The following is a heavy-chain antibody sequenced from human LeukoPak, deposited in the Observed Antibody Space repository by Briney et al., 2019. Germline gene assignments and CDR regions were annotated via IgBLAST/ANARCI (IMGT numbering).Heavy chain of an antibody. J-gene: IGHJ4*02. D-gene: IGHD3-9*01. V-gene: IGHV3-23*01. CDR2: ISGSGGST. CDR3: AKRTGYFDEWNYYFDY. CDR1: GFTFSSYA. Sequence: GGSLRLSCAASGFTFSSYAMSWVRQAPGKGLEWVSAISGSGGSTYYADSVKGRFTISRDNSKNTLYLQMNSLRAEDTAVYYCAKRTGYFDEWNYYFDYWGQGTLVTVSS.